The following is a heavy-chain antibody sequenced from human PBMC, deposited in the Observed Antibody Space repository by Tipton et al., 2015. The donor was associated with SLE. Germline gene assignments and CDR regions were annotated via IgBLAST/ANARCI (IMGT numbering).Heavy chain of an antibody. CDR2: LNYNGGA. CDR1: GGSITNKY. V-gene: IGHV4-59*08. J-gene: IGHJ4*02. D-gene: IGHD2-2*01. CDR3: ARIAIAPAMGEYYFDS. Sequence: LRLSCSVSGGSITNKYWSWIRQPPGKGLEWIGYLNYNGGATYSPSLKSRVTTSVDTTKNQFSLNLNSVTAADTAVYYWARIAIAPAMGEYYFDSWGQGTLVTVSS.